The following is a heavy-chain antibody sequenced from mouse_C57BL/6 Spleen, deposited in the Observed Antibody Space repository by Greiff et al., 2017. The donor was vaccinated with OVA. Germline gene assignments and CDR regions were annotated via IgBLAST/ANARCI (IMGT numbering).Heavy chain of an antibody. D-gene: IGHD3-3*01. V-gene: IGHV5-6*01. J-gene: IGHJ1*03. CDR1: GFTFSSYG. Sequence: EVKLMESGGDLVKPGGSLKLSCAASGFTFSSYGMSWVRQTPDKRLEWVATISSGGSYTYYPDRVKGRFTLSRDNAKNTRYLQMSSLKSEDTAMYYCARHEGRYCDVWGTGTTVTVAS. CDR3: ARHEGRYCDV. CDR2: ISSGGSYT.